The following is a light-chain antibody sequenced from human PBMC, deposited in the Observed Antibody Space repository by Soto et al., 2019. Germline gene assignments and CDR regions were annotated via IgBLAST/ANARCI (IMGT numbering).Light chain of an antibody. CDR1: SSDIGAYNY. V-gene: IGLV2-14*01. CDR2: EVT. Sequence: QSALTQPASVSGSPGQSITISCTGTSSDIGAYNYVSWYQQHPGKAPKLLIYEVTNRPSGVSDRFSGSKSGNTASLTISGLQAEDEANYYCCSYSYGSTLVFGGGTKLTVL. J-gene: IGLJ2*01. CDR3: CSYSYGSTLV.